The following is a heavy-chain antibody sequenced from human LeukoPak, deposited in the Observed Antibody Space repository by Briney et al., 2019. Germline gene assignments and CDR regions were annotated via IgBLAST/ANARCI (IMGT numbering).Heavy chain of an antibody. J-gene: IGHJ4*02. CDR2: IYYNGDT. CDR3: ARSLHEQRWYYDILTGYYDYFDY. D-gene: IGHD3-9*01. CDR1: GGSVSNSLYY. Sequence: SETLSLTCTVSGGSVSNSLYYWSWIRQPPGKGLEWIGYIYYNGDTNYNPSLKSRVIISIDTSSNQFSLRLNSMTAADTAVYYCARSLHEQRWYYDILTGYYDYFDYWGQGTLVTVSS. V-gene: IGHV4-61*01.